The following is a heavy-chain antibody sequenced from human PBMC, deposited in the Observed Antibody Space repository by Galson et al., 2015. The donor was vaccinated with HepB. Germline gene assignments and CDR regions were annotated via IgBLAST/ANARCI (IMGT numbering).Heavy chain of an antibody. CDR1: GYTFTSYG. J-gene: IGHJ5*02. CDR2: ISAYNGNT. CDR3: ARDRAAANINWFDP. V-gene: IGHV1-18*01. D-gene: IGHD6-13*01. Sequence: SVKASCKASGYTFTSYGISWVRQAPGQGLEWMGWISAYNGNTNYAQKLQVRVTMTTDTSTSTAYMELRSLRSDDTAVYYCARDRAAANINWFDPWGQGTLVTVSS.